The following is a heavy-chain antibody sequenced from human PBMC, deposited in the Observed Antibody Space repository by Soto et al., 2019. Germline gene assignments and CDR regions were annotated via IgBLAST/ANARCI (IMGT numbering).Heavy chain of an antibody. Sequence: QLQLQESGPGLVKPSETLSLTCTVSGGSISSSSYYWGWIRQPPGKGLAWIGSIYYSGSTYYNPSLKSRVTISVDTSKNQFSLKLSSVTAADTAVYYCARRLGAAGFVDYWGQGTLVTVSS. CDR2: IYYSGST. V-gene: IGHV4-39*01. D-gene: IGHD6-25*01. J-gene: IGHJ4*02. CDR3: ARRLGAAGFVDY. CDR1: GGSISSSSYY.